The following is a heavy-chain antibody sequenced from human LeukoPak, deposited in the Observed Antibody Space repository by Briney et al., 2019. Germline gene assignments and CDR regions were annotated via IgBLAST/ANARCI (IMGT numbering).Heavy chain of an antibody. V-gene: IGHV3-48*01. CDR2: ISSSSNII. J-gene: IGHJ4*02. CDR3: APRWFGEFAGDY. CDR1: GFTFSSYS. D-gene: IGHD3-10*01. Sequence: PGGSLRLSCAASGFTFSSYSMNWVRQAPGKGLEWVSYISSSSNIIYYADSVKGRFTMSRDNAKNSLYLQMNSLRAEDTAVYYCAPRWFGEFAGDYWGQGTLVTVSS.